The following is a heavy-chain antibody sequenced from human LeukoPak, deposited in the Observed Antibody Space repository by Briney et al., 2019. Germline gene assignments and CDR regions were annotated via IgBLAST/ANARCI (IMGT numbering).Heavy chain of an antibody. CDR2: IYYSGST. V-gene: IGHV4-59*01. D-gene: IGHD6-13*01. Sequence: PSETLSLTCTVSGGSISSYYWSWIRQPPGKGLEWIGYIYYSGSTNYNPSLKSRVTISVDTSKNQFSLKLSSVTAADTAVYYCARASMGIAAAFGYYYYGMDVWGQGTTVTVSS. J-gene: IGHJ6*02. CDR3: ARASMGIAAAFGYYYYGMDV. CDR1: GGSISSYY.